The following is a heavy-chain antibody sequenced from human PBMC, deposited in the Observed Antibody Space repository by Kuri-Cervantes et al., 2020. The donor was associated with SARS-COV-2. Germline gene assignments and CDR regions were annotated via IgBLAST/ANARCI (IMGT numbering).Heavy chain of an antibody. CDR3: ASFGGGGSDGGFDP. Sequence: SQTLSLTCAVSGGSISSGGYSWSWIRQPPGKGLEWIGYIYHSGSTYYNPSLKSRVTISVDTSKNQFSLKLSSVTAADTAVYYCASFGGGGSDGGFDPWGQGTLVTVSS. CDR2: IYHSGST. D-gene: IGHD3-16*01. J-gene: IGHJ5*02. CDR1: GGSISSGGYS. V-gene: IGHV4-30-2*01.